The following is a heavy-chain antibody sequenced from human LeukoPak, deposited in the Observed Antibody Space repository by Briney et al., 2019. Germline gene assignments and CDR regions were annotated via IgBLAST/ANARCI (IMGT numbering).Heavy chain of an antibody. CDR2: IRHDGSDQ. D-gene: IGHD3-10*01. CDR1: GFYFNTVG. V-gene: IGHV3-30*02. CDR3: AIQIDGSGTFLYPKYFDY. J-gene: IGHJ4*02. Sequence: AETLCLTCAASGFYFNTVGKHWVRQTPAKGLEWVAFIRHDGSDQYYADSLKRRFTVSRDNSQSTLYLQMNSLRTGDTAIYYCAIQIDGSGTFLYPKYFDYWGQGTLVTVSS.